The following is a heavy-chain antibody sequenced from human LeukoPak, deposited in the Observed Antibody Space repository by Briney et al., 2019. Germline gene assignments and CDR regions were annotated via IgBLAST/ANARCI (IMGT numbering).Heavy chain of an antibody. J-gene: IGHJ4*02. Sequence: SVKVSCKASGASFSNYGISWVRPAPGQGLEWMGGIIPIFASANYAQKFEGRVTITADESTRTAYMELSSLRSEDTAVYYCARVYASGSYYNRPFDFWGQGTLVTVSS. CDR1: GASFSNYG. D-gene: IGHD3-10*01. V-gene: IGHV1-69*13. CDR3: ARVYASGSYYNRPFDF. CDR2: IIPIFASA.